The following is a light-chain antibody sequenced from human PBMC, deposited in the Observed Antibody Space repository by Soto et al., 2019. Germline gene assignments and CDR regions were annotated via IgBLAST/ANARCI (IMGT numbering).Light chain of an antibody. CDR2: GNI. V-gene: IGLV1-40*01. CDR3: QSYDRSLPVV. CDR1: SSNIGAGYD. Sequence: QSVLTQPPSASGAPGQRVTISCTGSSSNIGAGYDVHWYQQVPGTAPKLLIYGNINRPSGVPDRFSGSKSGTSASLAITGLQAEDEADYYCQSYDRSLPVVFGGGTKVTVL. J-gene: IGLJ2*01.